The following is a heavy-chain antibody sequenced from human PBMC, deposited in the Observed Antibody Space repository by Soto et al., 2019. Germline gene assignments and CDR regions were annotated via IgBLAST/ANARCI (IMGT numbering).Heavy chain of an antibody. CDR1: GYTFTSYD. J-gene: IGHJ6*03. CDR3: ARVIRGDITGIGRKTYYYYYYMDV. Sequence: ASVKVSCKASGYTFTSYDINWVRQATGQGLEWMGWMNPNSGNTGYAQKFQGRATMTRNTSISTAYMELSSLRSEDTAVYYCARVIRGDITGIGRKTYYYYYYMDVWGKGTTVTVSS. V-gene: IGHV1-8*01. CDR2: MNPNSGNT. D-gene: IGHD1-20*01.